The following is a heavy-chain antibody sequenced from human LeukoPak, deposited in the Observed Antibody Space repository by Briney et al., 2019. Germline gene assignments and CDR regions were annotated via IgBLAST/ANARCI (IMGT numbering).Heavy chain of an antibody. Sequence: PSETLSLTCAVYGESFSGYYWSWIRQPPGKGLTWIGEINHSGSINYNPSLKSRVTISLDTSKSQFSLKLSSVTAADTAVYYCARGKYDSGGYYLDYRGQGTLVTVSS. V-gene: IGHV4-34*01. J-gene: IGHJ4*02. CDR2: INHSGSI. CDR1: GESFSGYY. CDR3: ARGKYDSGGYYLDY. D-gene: IGHD3-22*01.